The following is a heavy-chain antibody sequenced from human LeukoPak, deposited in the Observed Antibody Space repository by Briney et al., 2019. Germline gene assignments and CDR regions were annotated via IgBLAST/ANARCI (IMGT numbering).Heavy chain of an antibody. CDR3: ARGGKGGKPFDY. V-gene: IGHV3-33*01. J-gene: IGHJ4*02. CDR1: GFTFSSYG. Sequence: GGSLRLSCAASGFTFSSYGMHWVRQAPGKGLEWVAVIWYDGSNKYYADSVKGRFTISRDNSKNTLYLQMNSLRAEDTAVYYCARGGKGGKPFDYWGQGTLVTVSS. D-gene: IGHD4-23*01. CDR2: IWYDGSNK.